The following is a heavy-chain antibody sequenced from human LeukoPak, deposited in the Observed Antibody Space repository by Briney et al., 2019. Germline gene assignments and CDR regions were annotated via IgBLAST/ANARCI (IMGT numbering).Heavy chain of an antibody. Sequence: GGSLRLSCAASGFTFSSYAMSWVRQAPGKGLEWVSDISGSGTTTNYADSVKGRFTISRDNSRNTLYLRMNSLRAEDTAVYYCAKERVSSGWNPHWFDPWGQGTLVTVSS. CDR3: AKERVSSGWNPHWFDP. V-gene: IGHV3-23*01. J-gene: IGHJ5*02. CDR2: ISGSGTTT. CDR1: GFTFSSYA. D-gene: IGHD6-19*01.